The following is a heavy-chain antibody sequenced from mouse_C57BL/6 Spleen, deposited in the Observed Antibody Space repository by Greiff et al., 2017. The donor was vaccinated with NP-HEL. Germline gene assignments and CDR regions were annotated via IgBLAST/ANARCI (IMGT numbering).Heavy chain of an antibody. CDR2: ILPGSGSA. V-gene: IGHV1-9*01. J-gene: IGHJ3*01. CDR3: ARRSASSFYYGNEAWFAY. Sequence: QVQLQQSGAELMKPGASVKLSCKATGYTFTGYWIEWVKQRPGHGLEWIGEILPGSGSANYTEKFKGKATFTADTSSNTAYMQLSSLTTEDSAIYYCARRSASSFYYGNEAWFAYWGQGTLVTVSA. CDR1: GYTFTGYW. D-gene: IGHD2-1*01.